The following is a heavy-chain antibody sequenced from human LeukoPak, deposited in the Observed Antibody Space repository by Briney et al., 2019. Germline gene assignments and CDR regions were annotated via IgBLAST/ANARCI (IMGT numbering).Heavy chain of an antibody. V-gene: IGHV3-7*01. CDR2: IKEDGSKK. CDR3: ASGQQLAPYYFDY. Sequence: GGSLRLSCAASGFTFRTYWMSWVRQAPGKGLEWVANIKEDGSKKYYVDSAKGRFTISRDNAKNSLYLQMNSLRAEDTAVYYCASGQQLAPYYFDYWGQGTLVTVSS. D-gene: IGHD6-13*01. J-gene: IGHJ4*02. CDR1: GFTFRTYW.